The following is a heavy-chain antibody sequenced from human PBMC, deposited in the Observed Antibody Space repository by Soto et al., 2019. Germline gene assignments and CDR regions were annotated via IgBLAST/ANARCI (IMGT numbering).Heavy chain of an antibody. CDR3: AKEVVAAAGDYYYYYGMDV. D-gene: IGHD6-13*01. Sequence: EVQLLESGGGLVQPGGSLRLSCAASGFTFSSYAMSWVRQAPGKGLEWVSAISGSGGSTYYADSVKGRFTISRDNSKNTLYLQMNSLRAEDTAVYYCAKEVVAAAGDYYYYYGMDVWGQGTTVTASS. CDR1: GFTFSSYA. J-gene: IGHJ6*02. CDR2: ISGSGGST. V-gene: IGHV3-23*01.